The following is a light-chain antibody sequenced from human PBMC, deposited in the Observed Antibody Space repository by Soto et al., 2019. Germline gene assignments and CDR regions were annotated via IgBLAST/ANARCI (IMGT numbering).Light chain of an antibody. CDR3: QLYDNMVSS. CDR2: GAS. CDR1: QSVSSN. V-gene: IGKV3-15*01. Sequence: EIVMTQSPATLSVSPGERATLSCRASQSVSSNLAWYQQKPGQAPSLLIYGASTRATGIPARFSGSGSGTKLTLPISTILSKDFSLSYWQLYDNMVSSFGQVAK. J-gene: IGKJ1*01.